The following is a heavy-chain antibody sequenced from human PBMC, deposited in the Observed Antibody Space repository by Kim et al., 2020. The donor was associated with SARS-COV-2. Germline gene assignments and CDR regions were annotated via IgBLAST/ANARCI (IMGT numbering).Heavy chain of an antibody. D-gene: IGHD6-13*01. J-gene: IGHJ4*02. V-gene: IGHV3-53*01. CDR2: IYSGGTT. CDR3: AGEAITAAGTFDY. CDR1: GFTVSRNY. Sequence: GGSLRLSCAASGFTVSRNYMSWVRQAPGKGLEWVAVIYSGGTTYYADSATGRFTVARDNSKNTLYLQMNSLRAEDMAVSYCAGEAITAAGTFDYWGQGTLVTVSS.